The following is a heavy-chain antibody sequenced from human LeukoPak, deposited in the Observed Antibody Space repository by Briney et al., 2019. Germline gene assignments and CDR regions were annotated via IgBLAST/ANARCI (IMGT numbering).Heavy chain of an antibody. CDR3: ARLRFGGYSYGSYYYYYMDV. V-gene: IGHV4-59*12. Sequence: SETLSLTCTVCGGSISSYYWSWIRQPPGKGLEWIGYLYYSGSTNYNPSLKSRVTISVDTSKNHFSLKLSSVTAADTAVYYCARLRFGGYSYGSYYYYYMDVWGKGTTVTISS. CDR2: LYYSGST. J-gene: IGHJ6*03. CDR1: GGSISSYY. D-gene: IGHD5-18*01.